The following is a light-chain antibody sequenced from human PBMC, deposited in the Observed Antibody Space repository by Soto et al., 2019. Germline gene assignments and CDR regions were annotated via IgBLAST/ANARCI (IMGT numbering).Light chain of an antibody. J-gene: IGLJ1*01. V-gene: IGLV2-14*01. CDR2: EVS. CDR3: SSYTTASTLRV. CDR1: SSDIGAYNY. Sequence: QSVLTQPASVSGSPGQSITISCTGTSSDIGAYNYVSWYKQHPGQAPKLLIYEVSNRPSGVSNRFSGSKSGDTASLAISGLQADDEADYYCSSYTTASTLRVFGTGTKVTVL.